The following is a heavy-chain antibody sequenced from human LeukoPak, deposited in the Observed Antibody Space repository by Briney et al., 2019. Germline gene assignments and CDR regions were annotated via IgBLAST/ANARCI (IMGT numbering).Heavy chain of an antibody. CDR3: ARGRGGSGLDAFDI. J-gene: IGHJ3*02. V-gene: IGHV1-8*03. D-gene: IGHD6-19*01. CDR2: MNPNSGNT. CDR1: GYTFTSYD. Sequence: GASVKVSCKASGYTFTSYDINWVRQATGQGLEWMGWMNPNSGNTGYAQKFQGRVTITRNTSISTAYMELSSLRSEDTAVYYCARGRGGSGLDAFDIWGQGTMVTVSS.